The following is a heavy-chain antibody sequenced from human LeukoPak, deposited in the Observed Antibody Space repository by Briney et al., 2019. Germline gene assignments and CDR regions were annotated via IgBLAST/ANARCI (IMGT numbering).Heavy chain of an antibody. V-gene: IGHV3-48*03. J-gene: IGHJ4*02. CDR3: ARVRGSYAIDY. Sequence: TGGSLRLSCAASGFTFSSYEMNWVRQAPGKGLEWVSYISSSGSTIYYADSVKGRFTISRDNAKNSQYLQMNSLRAEDTAVYYCARVRGSYAIDYWGQGTLVTVSS. CDR1: GFTFSSYE. CDR2: ISSSGSTI. D-gene: IGHD1-26*01.